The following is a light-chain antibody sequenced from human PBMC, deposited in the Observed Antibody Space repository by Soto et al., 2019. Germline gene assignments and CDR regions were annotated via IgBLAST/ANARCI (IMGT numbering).Light chain of an antibody. Sequence: DIPMTQSPSTLSASVGDRVTITCRASQSIAGWLAWYQQKPGKAPKLLIYQASSLESGVPSRFSGSGSGTEFTLTIGSLQPDDFATYYCQQYKSYSETFGQGTKVEIK. CDR1: QSIAGW. V-gene: IGKV1-5*03. CDR2: QAS. CDR3: QQYKSYSET. J-gene: IGKJ1*01.